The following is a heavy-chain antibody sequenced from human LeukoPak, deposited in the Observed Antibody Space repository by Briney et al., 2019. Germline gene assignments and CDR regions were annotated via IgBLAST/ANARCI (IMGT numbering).Heavy chain of an antibody. Sequence: PGGSLRLSCAASGFAFSDHYMDWVRQAPGKGLEWVGRTRNKANSYTTEYAASVKGRFTISRDDSKNSLYLQMNSLKTEDTAVYYCARVGRYFDSLDYWGQGTLVTVSS. D-gene: IGHD3-9*01. CDR3: ARVGRYFDSLDY. CDR2: TRNKANSYTT. J-gene: IGHJ4*02. V-gene: IGHV3-72*01. CDR1: GFAFSDHY.